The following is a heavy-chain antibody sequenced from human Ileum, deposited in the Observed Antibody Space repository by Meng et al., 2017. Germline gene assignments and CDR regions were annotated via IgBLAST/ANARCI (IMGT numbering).Heavy chain of an antibody. Sequence: QVPARGLLGPSGTRSLTCTVSGGSISSSFYWSWVRQSPGKGLEWIGQIYLAGSPNYNPSLESRVTISVDKSKNQFSLRLTSVTAADTAIFYCVRHGGKYFDSWGQGTLVTVSS. V-gene: IGHV4-4*02. D-gene: IGHD2-15*01. CDR2: IYLAGSP. J-gene: IGHJ4*02. CDR1: GGSISSSFY. CDR3: VRHGGKYFDS.